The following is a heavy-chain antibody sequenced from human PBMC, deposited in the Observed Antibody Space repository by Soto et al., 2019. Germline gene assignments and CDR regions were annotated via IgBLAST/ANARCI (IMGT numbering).Heavy chain of an antibody. V-gene: IGHV4-38-2*01. CDR2: VYHSGST. CDR1: GYSISSGYY. Sequence: PSETLSLTCAVSGYSISSGYYWGWIRQPPGKGLEWIGSVYHSGSTYYNPSLKSRVTISVDTSKNQFSLKLSSVTAADTAVYFCARGTYKGIVATGFNWFDPWGQGTLVTVYS. J-gene: IGHJ5*02. D-gene: IGHD5-12*01. CDR3: ARGTYKGIVATGFNWFDP.